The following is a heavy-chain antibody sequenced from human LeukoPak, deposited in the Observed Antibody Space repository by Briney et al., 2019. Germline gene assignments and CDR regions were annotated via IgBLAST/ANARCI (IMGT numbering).Heavy chain of an antibody. V-gene: IGHV3-23*01. CDR1: GFIFSSYN. D-gene: IGHD3-10*01. CDR3: AKDSRSYYFDY. J-gene: IGHJ4*02. CDR2: ISGSGGST. Sequence: GGSLRLSCVASGFIFSSYNINWVRQAPGKGLEWVSAISGSGGSTYYADSVKGRFTISRDNSKNTLYLQMNSLRAEDTAVYYCAKDSRSYYFDYWGQGTLVTVSS.